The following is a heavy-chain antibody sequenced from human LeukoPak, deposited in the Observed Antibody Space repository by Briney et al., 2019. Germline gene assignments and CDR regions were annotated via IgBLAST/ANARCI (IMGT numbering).Heavy chain of an antibody. Sequence: ASVKVSCKASGYTFTSYYMHWVRQAPGQGLEWMGIINPSGGSTSYAQKFQGRVTMTRDTSTSTVYMELSSLRSEDTAVYYCARDFYDSSGYYYAGVLDYWGQGTLVTVSS. V-gene: IGHV1-46*01. CDR3: ARDFYDSSGYYYAGVLDY. CDR1: GYTFTSYY. CDR2: INPSGGST. D-gene: IGHD3-22*01. J-gene: IGHJ4*02.